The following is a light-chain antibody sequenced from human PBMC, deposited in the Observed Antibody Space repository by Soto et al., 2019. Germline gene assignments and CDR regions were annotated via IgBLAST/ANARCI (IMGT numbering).Light chain of an antibody. V-gene: IGLV2-8*01. CDR3: VSFAGGTYV. CDR2: DVN. CDR1: SSDVGGYIF. J-gene: IGLJ1*01. Sequence: SVLTQPRPASRSPGQSVTISCTGTSSDVGGYIFVSWYQQHPGKVPELIICDVNKRPSGVPDRFSGSRYGNTASLTVSGLQAEDEGDYYCVSFAGGTYVFGTGTKVTGL.